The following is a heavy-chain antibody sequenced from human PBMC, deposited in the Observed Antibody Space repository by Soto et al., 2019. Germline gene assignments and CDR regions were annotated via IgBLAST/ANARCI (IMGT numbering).Heavy chain of an antibody. Sequence: SETLSLTCTVSGGSISSYYWSWIRQPPGKGLEWIGYIYYSGSTNYNPSLKSRVTISVDTSKNQFSLRLSSVTAADTAVYYCAREFITMVRGVIIAYFDYWGQGTLITVSS. D-gene: IGHD3-10*01. V-gene: IGHV4-59*01. J-gene: IGHJ4*02. CDR3: AREFITMVRGVIIAYFDY. CDR1: GGSISSYY. CDR2: IYYSGST.